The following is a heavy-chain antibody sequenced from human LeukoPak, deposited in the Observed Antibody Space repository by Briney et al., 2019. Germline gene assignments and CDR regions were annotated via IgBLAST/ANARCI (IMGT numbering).Heavy chain of an antibody. Sequence: SETLSLTCTVSGGSISNSNYYWGWIRQPPGKRLEWIASIYYIGATYYNPSLKSRVTIYVDTSKNEFSLTLRSVTAADTSVFYCARQRYGELFFDDWGQGTLVTVSS. J-gene: IGHJ4*02. CDR1: GGSISNSNYY. CDR2: IYYIGAT. V-gene: IGHV4-39*01. CDR3: ARQRYGELFFDD. D-gene: IGHD3-10*01.